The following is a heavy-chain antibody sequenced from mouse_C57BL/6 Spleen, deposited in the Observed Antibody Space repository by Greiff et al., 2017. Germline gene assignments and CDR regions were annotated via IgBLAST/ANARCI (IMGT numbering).Heavy chain of an antibody. Sequence: QVQLKQPGAELVKPGASVKLSCKASGYTFTSYWMQWVKQRPGQGLEWIGEIDPSDSYTNYNQKFKGKATLTVDTSSSTAYMQLSSLTSEDSAVYYCARGRGYLYAMDYWGQGTSVTVSS. D-gene: IGHD2-2*01. V-gene: IGHV1-50*01. CDR3: ARGRGYLYAMDY. CDR2: IDPSDSYT. CDR1: GYTFTSYW. J-gene: IGHJ4*01.